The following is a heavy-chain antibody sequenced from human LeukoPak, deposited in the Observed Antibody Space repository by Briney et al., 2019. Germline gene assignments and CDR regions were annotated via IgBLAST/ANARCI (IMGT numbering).Heavy chain of an antibody. CDR1: GFSVTNGYY. Sequence: SETLSLTCTVSGFSVTNGYYWNWIRQPPGKGLEWIGSMYYSGDTYYNPSLKSRVAISVDTPKNQFSLKVNSVTAADTAVYYCARTGGGGYSYGYFDYWGQGILVTVSS. CDR3: ARTGGGGYSYGYFDY. D-gene: IGHD5-18*01. V-gene: IGHV4-38-2*02. CDR2: MYYSGDT. J-gene: IGHJ4*02.